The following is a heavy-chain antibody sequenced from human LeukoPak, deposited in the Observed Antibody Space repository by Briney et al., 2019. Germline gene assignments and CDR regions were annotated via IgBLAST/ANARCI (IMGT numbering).Heavy chain of an antibody. J-gene: IGHJ3*02. Sequence: SETLSLTCTVSGGSISSYYWSWIRQPPGKGLEWIGYIYYSGSTNYNPSPKSRVTISVDTSKNQFSLKLSSVTAADTAVYYCARANYYDSSGRDAFDIWGQGTMVTVSS. V-gene: IGHV4-59*01. CDR2: IYYSGST. CDR1: GGSISSYY. D-gene: IGHD3-22*01. CDR3: ARANYYDSSGRDAFDI.